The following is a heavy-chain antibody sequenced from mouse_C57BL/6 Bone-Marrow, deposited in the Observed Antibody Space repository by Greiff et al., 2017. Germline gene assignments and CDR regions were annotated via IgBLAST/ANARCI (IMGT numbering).Heavy chain of an antibody. CDR1: GYTFTSYW. V-gene: IGHV1-64*01. Sequence: QVQLQQPGAELVKPGASVKLSCKASGYTFTSYWMHWVKQRPGQGLEWIGMIHPNSGSTNYNEKFKSKATLTVDKSSSTAYMQLSSLTSEESAVYYCARNYGSSGAMDYWGQGTSVTVS. J-gene: IGHJ4*01. CDR2: IHPNSGST. D-gene: IGHD1-1*01. CDR3: ARNYGSSGAMDY.